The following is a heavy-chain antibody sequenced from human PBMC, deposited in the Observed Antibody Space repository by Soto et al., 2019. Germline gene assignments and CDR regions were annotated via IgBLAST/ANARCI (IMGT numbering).Heavy chain of an antibody. CDR1: GFAFNSYG. V-gene: IGHV3-21*01. D-gene: IGHD3-16*01. CDR3: ARTWIRFGPNDY. CDR2: ISGSGGNI. J-gene: IGHJ4*02. Sequence: GGSLRLSCEAAGFAFNSYGINWVRQAPGKGLEWVSFISGSGGNIYYGDSVRGRFTISRDNAKKSVYLQMNSLRVEDTAIYYCARTWIRFGPNDYWGQGAPVTVSS.